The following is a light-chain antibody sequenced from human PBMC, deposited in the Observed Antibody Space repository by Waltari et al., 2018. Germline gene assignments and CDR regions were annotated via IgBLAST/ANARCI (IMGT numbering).Light chain of an antibody. CDR1: RSDVGGYYL. CDR2: EET. CDR3: CSFAGSSAFDWT. V-gene: IGLV2-23*02. Sequence: QSALTHPASVSGSHGQSITLSCPGRRSDVGGYYLLSWSQQYPDKAPKLIIYEETKRPSGVSDHFSGSKSGNTASLTISGLQAEDEADYYCCSFAGSSAFDWTFGGGTKLTVL. J-gene: IGLJ3*02.